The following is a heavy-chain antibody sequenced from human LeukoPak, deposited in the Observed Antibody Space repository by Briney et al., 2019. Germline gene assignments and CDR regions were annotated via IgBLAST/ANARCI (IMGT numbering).Heavy chain of an antibody. D-gene: IGHD3-9*01. V-gene: IGHV4-61*01. J-gene: IGHJ5*02. CDR2: VYYSGST. Sequence: SETLSLTCTVSSGSVSSGRYYWSWIRQPPGKGLEWIGYVYYSGSTNYNPSLKSRVTISLDTSKNQFSLKLSSVTAADTAVYYCAREGYDILTGYSNWFDPWGQGTLVTVSS. CDR1: SGSVSSGRYY. CDR3: AREGYDILTGYSNWFDP.